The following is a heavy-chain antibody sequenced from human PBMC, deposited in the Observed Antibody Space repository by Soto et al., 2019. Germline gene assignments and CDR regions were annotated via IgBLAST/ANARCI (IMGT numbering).Heavy chain of an antibody. V-gene: IGHV3-21*01. J-gene: IGHJ3*02. CDR3: ARDQGDVVVAATGAFDI. CDR1: DFAFGSHT. D-gene: IGHD2-15*01. CDR2: ISSATTYI. Sequence: GGSLRLSCAASDFAFGSHTMAWVRQAPGKGLEWVSSISSATTYILYVDSVRGRFTISRDNAKKSLFLQMNSLRAEDTAVYYCARDQGDVVVAATGAFDIWGQGTMVTVSS.